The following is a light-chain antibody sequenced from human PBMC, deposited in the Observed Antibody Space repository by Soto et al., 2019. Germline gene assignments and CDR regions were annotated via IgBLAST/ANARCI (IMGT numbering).Light chain of an antibody. CDR1: QTVRNNY. CDR2: GAS. J-gene: IGKJ5*01. V-gene: IGKV3-20*01. CDR3: QQYSSSPPIT. Sequence: EIVLTQSPGTLSLSPGERATLFCRASQTVRNNYLAWYQQKPGQAPRLLISGASTRASGVPVRFSGSGSGTDFTLTISRLEPEDFAVYFCQQYSSSPPITFGQGTRPEN.